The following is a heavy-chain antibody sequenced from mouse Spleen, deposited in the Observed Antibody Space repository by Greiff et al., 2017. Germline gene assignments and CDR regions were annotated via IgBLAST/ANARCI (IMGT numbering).Heavy chain of an antibody. CDR1: GYTFTGYW. Sequence: QVQLQQSGAELMKPGASVKLSCKATGYTFTGYWIEWVKQRPGHGLEWIGEILPGSGSTNYNEKFKGKATFTADTSSNTAYMQLSSLTTEDSAIYYCARWGYYYGSSYHYFDYWGQGTTRTVSS. CDR3: ARWGYYYGSSYHYFDY. CDR2: ILPGSGST. D-gene: IGHD1-1*01. V-gene: IGHV1-9*01. J-gene: IGHJ2*01.